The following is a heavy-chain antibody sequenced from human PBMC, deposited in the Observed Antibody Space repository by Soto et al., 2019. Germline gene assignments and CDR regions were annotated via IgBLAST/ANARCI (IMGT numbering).Heavy chain of an antibody. Sequence: TSETLSLTCTVSGGSISSGGYYWSWIRQHPGKGLEWIGYIYYSGSTYYNPSLKSRVTISVDTSKNQFSLKLSSVTAADTAVYYCAREGNTYSSGPWFDYWGQGTLVTVSS. D-gene: IGHD6-19*01. J-gene: IGHJ4*02. V-gene: IGHV4-31*03. CDR3: AREGNTYSSGPWFDY. CDR2: IYYSGST. CDR1: GGSISSGGYY.